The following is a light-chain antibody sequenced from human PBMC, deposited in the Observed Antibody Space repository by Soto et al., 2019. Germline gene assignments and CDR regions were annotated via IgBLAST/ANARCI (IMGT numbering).Light chain of an antibody. CDR2: AIF. CDR1: QGISSN. J-gene: IGKJ1*01. Sequence: AIRMTQSPSSLSASTRDRVAITCRASQGISSNLAWYQQKPGKAPKVLIYAIFTLQPGVPSRFSGSGSGTEFTLTISSLQPEDFATYYCLQHNSYPRTFGQGTKVDIK. CDR3: LQHNSYPRT. V-gene: IGKV1-8*01.